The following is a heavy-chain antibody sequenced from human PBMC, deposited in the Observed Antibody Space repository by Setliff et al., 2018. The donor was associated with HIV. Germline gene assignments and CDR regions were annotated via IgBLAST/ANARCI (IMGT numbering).Heavy chain of an antibody. V-gene: IGHV3-73*01. CDR3: TRHADYYDSSGYYYGFDY. D-gene: IGHD3-22*01. Sequence: GGSLRLSCTASGFTFGDYAMSWVRQAPGKGLEWVGFIRSKANSYATAYAASVKGRFTISRDDSKNTAYLQMNSLKTEDTAVYYCTRHADYYDSSGYYYGFDYWGQGTLVTVSS. J-gene: IGHJ4*02. CDR1: GFTFGDYA. CDR2: IRSKANSYAT.